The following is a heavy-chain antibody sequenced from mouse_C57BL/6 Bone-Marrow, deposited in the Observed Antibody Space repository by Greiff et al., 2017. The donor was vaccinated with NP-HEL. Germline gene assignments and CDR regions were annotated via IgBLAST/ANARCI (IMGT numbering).Heavy chain of an antibody. CDR2: INPGSGGT. CDR1: GYAFTNYL. Sequence: VQLQPSGAELVRPGTSVKVSCKASGYAFTNYLIEWVKQRPGQGLEWIGVINPGSGGTTYNEKFKGKATLTADKSSSTAYMQLSSLTSEDSAVYFCARGGYSKGYWYFDVWGTGTTVTVSS. V-gene: IGHV1-54*01. D-gene: IGHD2-5*01. CDR3: ARGGYSKGYWYFDV. J-gene: IGHJ1*03.